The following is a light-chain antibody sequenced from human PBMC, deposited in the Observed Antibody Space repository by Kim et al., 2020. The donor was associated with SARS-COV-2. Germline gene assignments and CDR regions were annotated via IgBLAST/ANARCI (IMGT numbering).Light chain of an antibody. J-gene: IGLJ2*01. V-gene: IGLV3-21*03. Sequence: APGKTARLTSGGKNLGRQSVHCYQQKPGQAPVLVIYDDDNRPSGIPERFSGANSGNTATLTISRVEAGDEADYYCQVWDSSSDHVVFGGGTQLTVL. CDR1: NLGRQS. CDR2: DDD. CDR3: QVWDSSSDHVV.